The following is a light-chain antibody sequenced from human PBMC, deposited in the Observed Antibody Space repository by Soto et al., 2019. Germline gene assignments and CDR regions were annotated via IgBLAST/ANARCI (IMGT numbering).Light chain of an antibody. CDR2: GAS. Sequence: MTQSPSSLSASVGDRVTITCRASQSVSSNLAWYHQKPGQAPRLLIYGASTRATGIPARFSGSGSGTEFTLTISSLQSEDFAVYYCQQYNNWPQTFGQGTKVDIK. J-gene: IGKJ1*01. CDR1: QSVSSN. V-gene: IGKV3-15*01. CDR3: QQYNNWPQT.